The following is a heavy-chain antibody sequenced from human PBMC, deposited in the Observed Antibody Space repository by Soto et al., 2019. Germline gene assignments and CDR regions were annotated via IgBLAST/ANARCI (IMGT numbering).Heavy chain of an antibody. CDR1: GGTFSSYA. V-gene: IGHV1-69*01. CDR3: ARNFYARRHSNYYYYGMDV. D-gene: IGHD6-6*01. Sequence: QVQLVQSGAGVKKPGSSVKVSCKASGGTFSSYAISWVRQAPGQGLEWMGGIIPIFGTANYAQKFQGRVTITADESTSTAYMELSSLRSEDTAVYYCARNFYARRHSNYYYYGMDVWGQGTTVTVSS. J-gene: IGHJ6*02. CDR2: IIPIFGTA.